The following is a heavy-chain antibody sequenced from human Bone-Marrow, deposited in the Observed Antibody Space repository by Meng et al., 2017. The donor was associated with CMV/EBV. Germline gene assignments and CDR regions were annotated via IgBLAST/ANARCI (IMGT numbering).Heavy chain of an antibody. CDR1: AYTYTSTY. Sequence: KVPRNASAYTYTSTYMHWVRQAPGQGLEWMGIINPSGGSTSYAQKFQGRVTMTRDTSTSTVYVELSSMRSEDTAVYYCARVRWVGADLWGQGTLVTVSS. CDR3: ARVRWVGADL. CDR2: INPSGGST. V-gene: IGHV1-46*01. D-gene: IGHD1-26*01. J-gene: IGHJ4*02.